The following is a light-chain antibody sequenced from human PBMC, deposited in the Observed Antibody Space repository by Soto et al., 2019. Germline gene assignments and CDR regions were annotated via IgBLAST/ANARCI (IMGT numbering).Light chain of an antibody. V-gene: IGKV3-20*01. CDR3: QQYGSSPPIT. CDR2: GAS. CDR1: QSVSTY. Sequence: EIVLTQSPSTLSLSPGERATLSCRASQSVSTYLAWYQQKPGQAPGLLIYGASSRATGIPDRFSGSGSGTDFTLTISRLEPEDFAVYYCQQYGSSPPITFGQGTRLEIK. J-gene: IGKJ5*01.